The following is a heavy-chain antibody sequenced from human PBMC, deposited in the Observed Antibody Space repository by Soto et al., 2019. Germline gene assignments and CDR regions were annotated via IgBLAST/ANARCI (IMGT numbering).Heavy chain of an antibody. CDR3: SHGYSQYFNS. V-gene: IGHV3-15*07. CDR2: IKSTTAGGTA. D-gene: IGHD4-17*01. CDR1: GATLSTIY. Sequence: GGSLRLSCAVSGATLSTIYMNWVRQAPGKGPEWVGRIKSTTAGGTADYAAPVKGRFTISRDDSENTVHLQMNGLKSEDTAVYYCSHGYSQYFNSWGQGTLVTVSS. J-gene: IGHJ4*02.